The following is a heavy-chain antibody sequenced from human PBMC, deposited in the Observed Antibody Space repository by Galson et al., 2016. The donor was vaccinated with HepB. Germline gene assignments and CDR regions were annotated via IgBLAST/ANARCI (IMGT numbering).Heavy chain of an antibody. J-gene: IGHJ4*02. CDR3: AKGGGSGWDYYFDY. CDR2: ISWNSGSI. CDR1: GFTFDDYA. Sequence: SLRLSCAASGFTFDDYAMHWVRQAPGKGLEWVSGISWNSGSIGYADSVKGRFTISRDNAKNSLHLQMNSLRAEDTALYYCAKGGGSGWDYYFDYWGQGTLVTVSS. D-gene: IGHD6-19*01. V-gene: IGHV3-9*01.